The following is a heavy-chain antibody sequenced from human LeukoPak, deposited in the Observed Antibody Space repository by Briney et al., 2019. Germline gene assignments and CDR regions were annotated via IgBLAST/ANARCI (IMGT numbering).Heavy chain of an antibody. CDR2: ICSNDNNT. J-gene: IGHJ3*02. D-gene: IGHD6-19*01. Sequence: GGSLRLSCAASGFTFSSYAMNWVRQAPGKGLEWVSAICSNDNNTYYANSVKGRFTISRDNSKNTLSLQLNSLRAEDTAVYYCARDPYSSGWYKDAFDIWGQGTMVTVSS. CDR1: GFTFSSYA. V-gene: IGHV3-23*01. CDR3: ARDPYSSGWYKDAFDI.